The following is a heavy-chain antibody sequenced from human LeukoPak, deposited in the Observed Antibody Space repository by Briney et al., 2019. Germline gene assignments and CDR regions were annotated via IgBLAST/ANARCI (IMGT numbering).Heavy chain of an antibody. V-gene: IGHV1-46*01. J-gene: IGHJ6*02. CDR1: GYNFISYY. Sequence: EASVKVSCKSSGYNFISYYMHWVRQAPGQGLEWMGIINPSGGSTSYAQKFQDRVTMTRDTSTSTVYMELSSLKSEDTAVYYCAREDVVLVDAVRYQYYGMDVWGQGTTVTVSS. CDR2: INPSGGST. D-gene: IGHD2-8*01. CDR3: AREDVVLVDAVRYQYYGMDV.